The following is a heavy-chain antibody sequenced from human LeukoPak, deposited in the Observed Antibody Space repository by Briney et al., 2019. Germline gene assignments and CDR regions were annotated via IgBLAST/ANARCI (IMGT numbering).Heavy chain of an antibody. D-gene: IGHD2-2*01. CDR2: INHSGST. J-gene: IGHJ4*02. CDR3: AREFPTEDIVVVPAATPLIHFDY. Sequence: SETLSLTCAVYGGSFSGYYWSWIRQPPGKGLEWIGEINHSGSTNYNPSLKSRVTISVDTSKNQFSLKLSSVTAADTAVYYCAREFPTEDIVVVPAATPLIHFDYWGQETLVTVSS. CDR1: GGSFSGYY. V-gene: IGHV4-34*01.